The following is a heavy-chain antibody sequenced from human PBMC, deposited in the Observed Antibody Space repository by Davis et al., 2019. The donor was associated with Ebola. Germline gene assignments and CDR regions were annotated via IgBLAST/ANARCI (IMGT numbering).Heavy chain of an antibody. CDR2: LSGSGDSP. CDR3: AKQGHSGTHFDN. J-gene: IGHJ4*02. V-gene: IGHV3-23*01. CDR1: GFIFSSYG. Sequence: GESLKISCAASGFIFSSYGMTWVRQAPGKGLEWVSSLSGSGDSPDYADSVKGRVTISRDNSKNTLYLHVNSLRAEDTAVYYCAKQGHSGTHFDNWGQGTLVTVSS. D-gene: IGHD3/OR15-3a*01.